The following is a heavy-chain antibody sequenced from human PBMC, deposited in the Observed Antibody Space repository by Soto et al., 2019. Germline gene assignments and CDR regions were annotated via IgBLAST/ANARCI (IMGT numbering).Heavy chain of an antibody. D-gene: IGHD3-22*01. Sequence: PDGSKIFSYASSGFPFSSYSMSWVRPAPGKGLEWVSAISGSGGSTYYADSVKGRFTISRDNSKNTLYLQMNSLRAEDTAVYYCAKDTQEYYYDSSGYPPVWGQGTLVTVSS. J-gene: IGHJ4*02. CDR3: AKDTQEYYYDSSGYPPV. CDR2: ISGSGGST. CDR1: GFPFSSYS. V-gene: IGHV3-23*01.